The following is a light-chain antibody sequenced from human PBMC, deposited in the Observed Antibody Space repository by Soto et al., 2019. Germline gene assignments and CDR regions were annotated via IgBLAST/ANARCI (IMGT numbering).Light chain of an antibody. J-gene: IGKJ1*01. Sequence: DIQMTQSPSSLSASVGDRVTITCRASQSISSYLNWYQQKPGKAPKLLMYAASSLQGGVPSRFSGSGSGTDFTLTISNLQPEDFATYYCQQSYSTPQTFGQGTKVEFK. CDR3: QQSYSTPQT. CDR1: QSISSY. V-gene: IGKV1-39*01. CDR2: AAS.